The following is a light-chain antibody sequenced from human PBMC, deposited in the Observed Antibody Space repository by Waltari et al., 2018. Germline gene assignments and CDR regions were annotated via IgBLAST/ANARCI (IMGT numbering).Light chain of an antibody. CDR1: SSDSGGVNY. J-gene: IGLJ2*01. CDR2: DAT. CDR3: CSFTSSTTGI. V-gene: IGLV2-14*03. Sequence: SALTQPDSVSGSPGQSITISCSGISSDSGGVNYVSWYQQHPGEAPKVIIYDATNRPSGVSNRFSGSKSGSSASLTISGLQPEDEADYYCCSFTSSTTGIFGGGTKLTVL.